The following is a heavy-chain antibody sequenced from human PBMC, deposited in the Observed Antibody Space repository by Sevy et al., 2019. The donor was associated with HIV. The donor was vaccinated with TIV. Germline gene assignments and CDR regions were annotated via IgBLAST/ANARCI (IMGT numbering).Heavy chain of an antibody. V-gene: IGHV3-33*01. J-gene: IGHJ4*02. CDR3: ARDLEFYDDGDYGPAFMPDY. CDR1: GFTFSTYG. CDR2: IWFDGSNT. D-gene: IGHD4-17*01. Sequence: GGSLRLSCAASGFTFSTYGMHWVRQAPGKGLEWVAVIWFDGSNTYYADCVKGRFTISRDIAKNTLHLQRTSLGAKDTADYYCARDLEFYDDGDYGPAFMPDYWGQGTLVTVSS.